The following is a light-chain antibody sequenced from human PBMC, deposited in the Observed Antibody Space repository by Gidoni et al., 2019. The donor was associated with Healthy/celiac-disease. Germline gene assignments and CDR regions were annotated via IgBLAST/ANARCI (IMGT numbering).Light chain of an antibody. J-gene: IGKJ1*01. CDR1: QGISSY. Sequence: AIRMTQYPSSFSASTGDRVTITCRASQGISSYLAWYQQKPGKAPKLLIYAASTLQSGVPSRFSGSGSGTDFTLTLSCLQSEDFSTYYCQQYYSYPRTFGQGTKVEIK. V-gene: IGKV1-8*01. CDR3: QQYYSYPRT. CDR2: AAS.